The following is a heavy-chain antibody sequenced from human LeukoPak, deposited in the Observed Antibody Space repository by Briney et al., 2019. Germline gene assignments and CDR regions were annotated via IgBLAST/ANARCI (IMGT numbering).Heavy chain of an antibody. D-gene: IGHD3-3*01. V-gene: IGHV3-9*01. J-gene: IGHJ4*02. CDR1: GFTFDDYA. CDR3: AKHYDFWSGYLDY. CDR2: ISWNSGSI. Sequence: GGSPRLSCAASGFTFDDYAMHWVRQAPGKGLEWVSGISWNSGSIGYADSVKGRFTISRDNSKNTLYLQMNSLRAEDTAVYYCAKHYDFWSGYLDYWGQGTLVTVSS.